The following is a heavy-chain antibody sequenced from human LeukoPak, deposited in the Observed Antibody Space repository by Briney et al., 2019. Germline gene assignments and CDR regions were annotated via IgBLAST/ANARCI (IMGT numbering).Heavy chain of an antibody. V-gene: IGHV1-69*04. CDR1: RGTFSRYA. CDR2: IFPILVSA. Sequence: GASVKVSCKAFRGTFSRYATSSVRQAPGQGLEWMGRIFPILVSAEYARKFQGRVTITADKCTSTAYMDLSRLRSGETAVYYYVRDIAKDIYYFDCWGQGALVTVSS. CDR3: VRDIAKDIYYFDC. J-gene: IGHJ4*02. D-gene: IGHD6-13*01.